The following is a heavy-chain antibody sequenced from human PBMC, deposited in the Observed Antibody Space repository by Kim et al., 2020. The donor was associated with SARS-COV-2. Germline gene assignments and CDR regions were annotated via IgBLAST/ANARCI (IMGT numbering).Heavy chain of an antibody. Sequence: SETLSLTCTVSGGSISSGGYYWSWIRQHPGKGLEWIGYIYYSGSTYYNPSLKSRVTISVDTSKNQFSLKLSSVTAADTAVYYCARAAPPDYDYVWGSYRYTEGGWFDPWGQGTLVTVSS. CDR2: IYYSGST. CDR3: ARAAPPDYDYVWGSYRYTEGGWFDP. J-gene: IGHJ5*02. D-gene: IGHD3-16*02. CDR1: GGSISSGGYY. V-gene: IGHV4-31*03.